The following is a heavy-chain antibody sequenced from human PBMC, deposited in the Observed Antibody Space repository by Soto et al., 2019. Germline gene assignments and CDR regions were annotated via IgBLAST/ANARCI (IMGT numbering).Heavy chain of an antibody. CDR3: ARFRETMATMGDFAY. V-gene: IGHV4-59*01. J-gene: IGHJ4*01. Sequence: QVQLQESRPGLVKPSETLSLTCTVSGGSISSYYWSWIRQPPGKGLEWIGYIYYSGSTNYNPSLKSRIHISVDTSKNHSARMLSSVTGASTALYYCARFRETMATMGDFAYWDHGTLLTVAS. CDR1: GGSISSYY. CDR2: IYYSGST. D-gene: IGHD5-12*01.